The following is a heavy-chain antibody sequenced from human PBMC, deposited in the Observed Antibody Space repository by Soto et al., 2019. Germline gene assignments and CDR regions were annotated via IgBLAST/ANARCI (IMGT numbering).Heavy chain of an antibody. CDR1: GFTFSSYW. D-gene: IGHD3-10*01. Sequence: PGGSLRLSCAASGFTFSSYWMHWVRQAPGKGLVWVSRINGDGSTTTYADSVKGRFTISRDNAKNTVYLQMNSLRAEDTAVYYCARDRVTVSIDYGMDVWGQGTTVTVSS. V-gene: IGHV3-74*01. J-gene: IGHJ6*02. CDR3: ARDRVTVSIDYGMDV. CDR2: INGDGSTT.